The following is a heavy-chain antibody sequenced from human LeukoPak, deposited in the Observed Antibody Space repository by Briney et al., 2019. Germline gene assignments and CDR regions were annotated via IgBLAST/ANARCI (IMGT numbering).Heavy chain of an antibody. CDR3: ARAAYSGYDYAFDY. CDR2: ISSSSSYI. CDR1: GFTFSSYS. D-gene: IGHD5-12*01. J-gene: IGHJ4*02. V-gene: IGHV3-21*01. Sequence: GGSLRLSCAASGFTFSSYSMNWVRQAPGKGLEWVSSISSSSSYIYYADSVKGRFTISRDNAKNSLYLQMNSLRAEDTAVYYCARAAYSGYDYAFDYWGQGALVTVSS.